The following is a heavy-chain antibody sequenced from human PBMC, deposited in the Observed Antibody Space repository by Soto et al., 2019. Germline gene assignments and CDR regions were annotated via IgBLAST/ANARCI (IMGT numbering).Heavy chain of an antibody. J-gene: IGHJ4*02. Sequence: QVQLQQWGAGLLKPSETLSLTCAVYGGSFSGYYWSWIRQPPGKGLAWIGDRNHSGSTNYNPSLKSRITISVDTSKNQLSLKLSSVTAADTAVYYCARGSPHYCSGGSCYSVYFDYWGQGTLVTVSS. D-gene: IGHD2-15*01. CDR3: ARGSPHYCSGGSCYSVYFDY. CDR2: RNHSGST. V-gene: IGHV4-34*01. CDR1: GGSFSGYY.